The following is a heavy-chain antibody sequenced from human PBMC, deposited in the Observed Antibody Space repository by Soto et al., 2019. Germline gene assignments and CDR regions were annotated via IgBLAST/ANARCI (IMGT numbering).Heavy chain of an antibody. D-gene: IGHD5-18*01. V-gene: IGHV6-1*01. CDR2: TYYRSKWYN. J-gene: IGHJ6*02. CDR1: GDSVSSNSAA. Sequence: SETLSLTCAISGDSVSSNSAAWNWIRQSPSRGLEWLGRTYYRSKWYNDYAVSVKSRITINPDTSKNQFSLQLNSVTPEDTAVYYCARDTAIWRGYYYGMDVWGQGTTVTVSS. CDR3: ARDTAIWRGYYYGMDV.